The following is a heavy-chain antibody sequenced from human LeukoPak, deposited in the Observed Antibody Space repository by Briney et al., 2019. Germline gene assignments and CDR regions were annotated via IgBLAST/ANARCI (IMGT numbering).Heavy chain of an antibody. J-gene: IGHJ4*02. V-gene: IGHV3-48*01. CDR1: GFTFSNYS. CDR3: ARETYYYDSSGYYYPGGFDY. D-gene: IGHD3-22*01. Sequence: GGSLRLSCAASGFTFSNYSMNWVRQAPGKGLEWVSYISRRSGTIYYADSVKGRFTTSRDNAKNSLYLQMNSLRAEDTAVYYCARETYYYDSSGYYYPGGFDYWGQGTLVTVSS. CDR2: ISRRSGTI.